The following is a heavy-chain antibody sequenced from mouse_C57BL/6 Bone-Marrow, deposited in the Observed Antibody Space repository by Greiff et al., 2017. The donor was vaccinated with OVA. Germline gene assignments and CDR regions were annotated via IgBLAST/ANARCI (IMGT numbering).Heavy chain of an antibody. D-gene: IGHD2-4*01. CDR2: IYPRSGNT. Sequence: VKLMESGAELARPGASVKLSCKASGYTFTSYGISWVKQSTGQGLEWIGEIYPRSGNTYYNEKFKGKATLTADKSSSTAYMELRSLTSEDSAVYFCARSGLRRGDWFAYWGQGTLVTVSA. CDR1: GYTFTSYG. V-gene: IGHV1-81*01. J-gene: IGHJ3*01. CDR3: ARSGLRRGDWFAY.